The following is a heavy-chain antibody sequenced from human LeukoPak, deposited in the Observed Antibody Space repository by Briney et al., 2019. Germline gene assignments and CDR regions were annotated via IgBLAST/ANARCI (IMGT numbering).Heavy chain of an antibody. J-gene: IGHJ6*03. CDR3: ARAPVVPAARWRYMDV. Sequence: SETLSLTCTASGGTISSYYRSWIRQPPGKGLEWIGYIYYSGSTNYNPSLKRRVTISVDTSNNQFSLKLRSMTGADTAVLYCARAPVVPAARWRYMDVWGKGTTVTVSS. D-gene: IGHD2-2*01. CDR1: GGTISSYY. CDR2: IYYSGST. V-gene: IGHV4-59*12.